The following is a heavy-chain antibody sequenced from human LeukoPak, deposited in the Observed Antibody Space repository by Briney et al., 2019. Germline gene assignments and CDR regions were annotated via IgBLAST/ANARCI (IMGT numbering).Heavy chain of an antibody. D-gene: IGHD5-12*01. V-gene: IGHV3-48*03. Sequence: GGSLRLSCAASGFTFSGYEMNWVRQAPGKGLEWVSYISSSGSTIYYADSVKGRFTISRDNAKNSLYLQMNSLRAEDTAVYYCAKGGEVIVARSFFDYWGQGTLVTVSS. J-gene: IGHJ4*02. CDR1: GFTFSGYE. CDR3: AKGGEVIVARSFFDY. CDR2: ISSSGSTI.